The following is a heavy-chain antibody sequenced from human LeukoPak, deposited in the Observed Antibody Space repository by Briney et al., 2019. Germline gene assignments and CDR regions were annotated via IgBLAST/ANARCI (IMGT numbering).Heavy chain of an antibody. D-gene: IGHD3-22*01. CDR2: ISAHNGNT. CDR1: GYTFTSYG. Sequence: ASVKVSCKASGYTFTSYGISWVRQAPGQGLEWMGWISAHNGNTNYAQKLQGRVTMTTDTSTSTAYMELSRLRSDDTAVYYCARVAYYYDSSGYSDKKYYFDYWGQGTLVTVSS. J-gene: IGHJ4*02. CDR3: ARVAYYYDSSGYSDKKYYFDY. V-gene: IGHV1-18*01.